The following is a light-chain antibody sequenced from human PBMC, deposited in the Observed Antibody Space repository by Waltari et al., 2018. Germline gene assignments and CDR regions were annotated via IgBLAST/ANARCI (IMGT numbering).Light chain of an antibody. CDR1: QSVSRT. CDR2: GAS. Sequence: EIVLPQSPGSLSSSPGERVTLPCRARQSVSRTLAWYQQKPGQAPRLLIFGASNRATGIPDRFSGSGSETDFSLTISRLEPEDFAVYYCQHYVRLPATFGRGTKVEIK. V-gene: IGKV3-20*01. CDR3: QHYVRLPAT. J-gene: IGKJ1*01.